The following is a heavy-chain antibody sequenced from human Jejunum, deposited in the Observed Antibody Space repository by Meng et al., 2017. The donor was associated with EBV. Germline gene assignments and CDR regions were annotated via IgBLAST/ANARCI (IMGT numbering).Heavy chain of an antibody. V-gene: IGHV4-61*01. CDR2: IYYSGNT. Sequence: QVQPEESGPGLVKPSETLSLTCPVSGGSVSTASYYWSWIRQSPGKGLEWIGYIYYSGNTNYNPSLKSRATITVDTSKNQFSLKLSSVTAADTAVYYCARVVDYYERSGYPDFWGQGTLVTVSS. J-gene: IGHJ4*02. CDR1: GGSVSTASYY. CDR3: ARVVDYYERSGYPDF. D-gene: IGHD3-22*01.